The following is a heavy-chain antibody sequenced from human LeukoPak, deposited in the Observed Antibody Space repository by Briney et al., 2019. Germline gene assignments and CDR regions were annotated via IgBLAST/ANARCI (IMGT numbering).Heavy chain of an antibody. J-gene: IGHJ4*02. CDR3: AGDLREATAMANYFDY. Sequence: SVKVSCKASGGTFSSYAISWVRQAPGRGLEWMGGIIPIFGTANYAQKFQGRVTITADKSTSTAYMELSSLRSEDTAVYYCAGDLREATAMANYFDYWGQGTLVTVSS. CDR2: IIPIFGTA. D-gene: IGHD5-18*01. V-gene: IGHV1-69*06. CDR1: GGTFSSYA.